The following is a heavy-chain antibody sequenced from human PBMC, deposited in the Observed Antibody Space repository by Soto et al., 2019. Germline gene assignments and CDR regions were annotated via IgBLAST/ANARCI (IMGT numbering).Heavy chain of an antibody. CDR2: IHDSGST. J-gene: IGHJ4*02. D-gene: IGHD3-9*01. V-gene: IGHV4-4*02. Sequence: PSETLPLTCAVSGASIGTSNWWSWVRQSPGKGLEWIGEIHDSGSTEYNPSLKSRVTISLDKSKNQFSLNVSSVTAADTAVYYCARLKTYDILNKSDYXGQGSLVTVSS. CDR3: ARLKTYDILNKSDY. CDR1: GASIGTSNW.